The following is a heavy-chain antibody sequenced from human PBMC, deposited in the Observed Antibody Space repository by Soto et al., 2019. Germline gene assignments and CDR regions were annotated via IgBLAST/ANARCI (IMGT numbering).Heavy chain of an antibody. D-gene: IGHD3-9*01. V-gene: IGHV3-30-3*01. CDR1: GFTFSSYA. CDR2: ISYDGSNK. Sequence: LRLSCAASGFTFSSYAMHWVRQAPGKGLEWVAVISYDGSNKYYADSVKGRFTISRDNSKNTLYLQMNSLRAEDTAVYYCARDPNYDILTGYYFDYWGQGTLVTVSS. CDR3: ARDPNYDILTGYYFDY. J-gene: IGHJ4*02.